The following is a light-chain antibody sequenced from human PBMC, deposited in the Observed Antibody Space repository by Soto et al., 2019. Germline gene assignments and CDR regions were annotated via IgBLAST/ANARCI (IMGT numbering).Light chain of an antibody. CDR2: YND. V-gene: IGLV1-36*01. CDR1: NSNIGSNA. Sequence: QSVLTQSPSVSGAPRQSVNISCSGNNSNIGSNAVHWYQQLPGKAPKLLMYYNDMLPSGVSNRFSGSKSGNTASLTISGLQAEDEADYYCSSYTSSSTRVFGGGTKLTVL. J-gene: IGLJ2*01. CDR3: SSYTSSSTRV.